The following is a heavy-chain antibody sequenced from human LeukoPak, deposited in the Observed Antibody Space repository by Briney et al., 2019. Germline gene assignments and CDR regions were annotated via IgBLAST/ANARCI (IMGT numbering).Heavy chain of an antibody. CDR3: ARTTRAMVANFDY. CDR2: IWYDGSNK. Sequence: GRSLRLSCAASGFTFSSYGMHWVRQAPGKELEWVAVIWYDGSNKYYAGPVKGRFTISRDNSKNTLYLQMNSLRAEDTAVYYCARTTRAMVANFDYWGQGTLVTVSS. CDR1: GFTFSSYG. V-gene: IGHV3-33*01. J-gene: IGHJ4*02. D-gene: IGHD5-18*01.